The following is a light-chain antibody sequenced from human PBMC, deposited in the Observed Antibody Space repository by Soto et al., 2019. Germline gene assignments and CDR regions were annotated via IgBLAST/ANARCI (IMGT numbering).Light chain of an antibody. CDR1: SSYVGAYKY. V-gene: IGLV2-8*01. CDR3: TSYVGSNIWV. CDR2: EVS. Sequence: QSALTQPPSASGSPGQSVTISCTGTSSYVGAYKYVSWYQQYPGKAPKLMIYEVSKRPSGFPYRFSGSKSGNTASLTVSGLQAEDEADYYCTSYVGSNIWVFGGGTKVTVL. J-gene: IGLJ3*02.